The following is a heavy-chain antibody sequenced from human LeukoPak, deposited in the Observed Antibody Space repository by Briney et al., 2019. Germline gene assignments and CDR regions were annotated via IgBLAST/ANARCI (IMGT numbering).Heavy chain of an antibody. CDR2: IWYGGSNT. CDR1: GFTFSTYG. J-gene: IGHJ4*02. CDR3: AKDSATDVLRFLERLILVDY. V-gene: IGHV3-30*02. D-gene: IGHD3-3*01. Sequence: GSLRLSCAASGFTFSTYGMHWVRQAPGKGLEWVAVIWYGGSNTYYADSVKGRFTISRDNSKNTLYLQMNSLRAEDTAVYYCAKDSATDVLRFLERLILVDYWGQGTLVTVSS.